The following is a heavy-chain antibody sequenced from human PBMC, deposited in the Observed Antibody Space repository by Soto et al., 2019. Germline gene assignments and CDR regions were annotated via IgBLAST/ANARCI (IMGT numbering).Heavy chain of an antibody. J-gene: IGHJ4*01. CDR3: ARGRPVLIWFGEKKDFDY. CDR2: INHSKST. CDR1: VWSFSGYY. D-gene: IGHD3-10*01. Sequence: PSESLSLTFAVYVWSFSGYYWSWIRQSPGKRKERIKEINHSKSTNYNPSIKSRVTISVDTSKNQFSLKLSSVTAADTAVFYFARGRPVLIWFGEKKDFDYWGRGTLVTVSS. V-gene: IGHV4-34*01.